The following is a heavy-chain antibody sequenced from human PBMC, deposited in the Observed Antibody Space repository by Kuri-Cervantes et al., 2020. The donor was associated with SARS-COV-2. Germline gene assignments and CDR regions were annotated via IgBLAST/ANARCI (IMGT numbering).Heavy chain of an antibody. D-gene: IGHD4-23*01. Sequence: ESLKISCAVYGGSFSGYYWSWVRQPPGKGLEWIGSVFNGGSAYYNPALKTRLTIFEDMSKNQVSMKLSSVTAADTAVYYCARQTLEWYYDLWGRGTLVTVSS. CDR1: GGSFSGYY. CDR2: VFNGGSA. J-gene: IGHJ2*01. V-gene: IGHV4-34*12. CDR3: ARQTLEWYYDL.